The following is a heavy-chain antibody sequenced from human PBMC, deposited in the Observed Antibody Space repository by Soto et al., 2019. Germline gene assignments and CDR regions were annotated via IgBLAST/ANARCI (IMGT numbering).Heavy chain of an antibody. V-gene: IGHV3-33*01. CDR1: GFTFSSYG. Sequence: PVGSLRLSCAASGFTFSSYGMHWVRQAPGKGLEWVAVIWYDGSNKYYADSVKGRFTISRDNSKNTLYLQMNSLRAEDTAVYYCARDSSSSGIDYWGQGTLVTVSS. J-gene: IGHJ4*02. CDR3: ARDSSSSGIDY. CDR2: IWYDGSNK. D-gene: IGHD6-6*01.